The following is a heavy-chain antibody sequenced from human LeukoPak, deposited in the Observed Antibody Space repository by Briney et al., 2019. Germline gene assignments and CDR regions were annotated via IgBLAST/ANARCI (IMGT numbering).Heavy chain of an antibody. CDR1: GGSISSSY. D-gene: IGHD4-23*01. CDR3: ARQAGGTSGPFDY. V-gene: IGHV4-59*08. CDR2: IYHSVST. J-gene: IGHJ4*02. Sequence: PSETLSLTCTVSGGSISSSYCSWIRQPPGKGLEWIGYIYHSVSTNYNPSLKSRVTISVDTSKNQFSLKLSSVTAADTAVYYCARQAGGTSGPFDYWGQGTLVTVSS.